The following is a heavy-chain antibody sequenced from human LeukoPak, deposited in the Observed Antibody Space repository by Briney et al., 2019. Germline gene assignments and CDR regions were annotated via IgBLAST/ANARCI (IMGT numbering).Heavy chain of an antibody. J-gene: IGHJ4*02. CDR1: GGSISSSSYY. D-gene: IGHD5-18*01. CDR2: IYYSGST. Sequence: SETLSLTCTVSGGSISSSSYYWGWLRQPPGKGLEWIGSIYYSGSTYYNPSLKSRVTISVDTSKNQFSLKLSSVTAADTAVYYCGTAMASFDYWGQGTLVTVSS. CDR3: GTAMASFDY. V-gene: IGHV4-39*01.